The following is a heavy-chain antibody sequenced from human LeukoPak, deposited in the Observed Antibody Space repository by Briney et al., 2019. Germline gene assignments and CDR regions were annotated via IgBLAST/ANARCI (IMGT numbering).Heavy chain of an antibody. V-gene: IGHV3-15*01. CDR1: GFTFSNAW. Sequence: GGCLRLSCAASGFTFSNAWMSWVRQAPGKGLEWVGRIKSKTDGGTTDYAAPVKGRFTISRDDSKNTVYLQMNSLKTEDTAVYYCTTVDELPSLFDYWGQGTLVTVCS. CDR3: TTVDELPSLFDY. CDR2: IKSKTDGGTT. D-gene: IGHD3-10*01. J-gene: IGHJ4*02.